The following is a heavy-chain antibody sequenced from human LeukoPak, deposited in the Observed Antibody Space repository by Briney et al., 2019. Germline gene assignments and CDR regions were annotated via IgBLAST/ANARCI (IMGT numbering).Heavy chain of an antibody. J-gene: IGHJ5*02. V-gene: IGHV3-23*01. CDR1: GFTFSSYA. Sequence: PGGSLRLSCAASGFTFSSYAMSWVRQAPGKGLEWVSSISGSGGSTYYADSVKGRFTISRDNAKNTLYLQMNSLRAEDTAVYYCARGAISGLRWFDPWGQGTLVTVSS. CDR2: ISGSGGST. D-gene: IGHD4-17*01. CDR3: ARGAISGLRWFDP.